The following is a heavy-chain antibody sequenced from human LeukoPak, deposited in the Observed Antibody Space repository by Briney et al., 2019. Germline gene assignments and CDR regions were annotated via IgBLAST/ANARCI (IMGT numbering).Heavy chain of an antibody. CDR2: IYYSGST. V-gene: IGHV4-61*08. CDR1: GGSISSGGYY. CDR3: ARHRDSPSWITFGGVIR. Sequence: SETLSLTCTVSGGSISSGGYYWSWIRQHPGKGLEWIGYIYYSGSTNYNPSLKSRVTISVDTSKNQFSLKLSSVTAADTAVYYCARHRDSPSWITFGGVIRWGQGTLVTVSS. J-gene: IGHJ4*02. D-gene: IGHD3-16*02.